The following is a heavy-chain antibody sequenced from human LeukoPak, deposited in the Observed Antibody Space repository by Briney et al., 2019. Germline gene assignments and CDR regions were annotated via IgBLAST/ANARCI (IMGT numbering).Heavy chain of an antibody. CDR3: ARDVTYYYDSSPRD. D-gene: IGHD3-22*01. CDR2: IYPSGTT. Sequence: TLSLTCAVSGVSISSGSYYWSWIRQPAGKGLEWIGRIYPSGTTNYNPSVKSRVTISIDTSKNQFSLRLTSVTAADTAVYYCARDVTYYYDSSPRDWGQGTLVTVSS. V-gene: IGHV4-61*02. CDR1: GVSISSGSYY. J-gene: IGHJ4*02.